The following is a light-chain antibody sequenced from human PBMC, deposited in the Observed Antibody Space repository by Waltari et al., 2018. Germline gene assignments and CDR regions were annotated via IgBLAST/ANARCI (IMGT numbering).Light chain of an antibody. J-gene: IGLJ2*01. CDR1: NIGNKR. Sequence: SYVLTQPSSVSVAPGQTASIACGGDNIGNKRVHWYQQRPGRAPVLFVYDSDDRPSGIPDRFSGSNSGSTATLTVSRVGAGDEADYYCQVWDPTSSHWIFGGGTKLTVL. V-gene: IGLV3-21*02. CDR3: QVWDPTSSHWI. CDR2: DSD.